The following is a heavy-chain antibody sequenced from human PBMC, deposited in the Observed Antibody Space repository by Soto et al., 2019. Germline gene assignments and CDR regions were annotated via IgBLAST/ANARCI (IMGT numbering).Heavy chain of an antibody. CDR2: IHSTGRT. D-gene: IGHD1-26*01. CDR1: GGSISGFY. CDR3: ARVSNEYSGNGAFDY. J-gene: IGHJ4*02. V-gene: IGHV4-59*01. Sequence: SETLSLTCSVSGGSISGFYWIWIRQSPGEGLEWIAYIHSTGRTNYNPSLKSQVTVSLDMSKNQFSLQLSSVTAADTALYFCARVSNEYSGNGAFDYWGLGTPVTVSS.